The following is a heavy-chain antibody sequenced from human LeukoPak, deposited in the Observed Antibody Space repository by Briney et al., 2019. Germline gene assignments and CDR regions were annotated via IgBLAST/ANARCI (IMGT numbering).Heavy chain of an antibody. Sequence: PSETLSLTCTVSGYSISSGYYWGWIRQPPGKGLEWIGSIYYSGSTYYNPSLKSRVTISVDTSKNQFSLKLSSVTAADTAVYYCARLFGSGYSDYWGQGTLVTVSS. D-gene: IGHD3-22*01. CDR1: GYSISSGYY. CDR2: IYYSGST. V-gene: IGHV4-38-2*02. J-gene: IGHJ4*02. CDR3: ARLFGSGYSDY.